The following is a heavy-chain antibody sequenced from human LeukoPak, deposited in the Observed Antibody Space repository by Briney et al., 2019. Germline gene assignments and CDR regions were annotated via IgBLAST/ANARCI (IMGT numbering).Heavy chain of an antibody. J-gene: IGHJ3*02. V-gene: IGHV3-9*01. CDR2: ISWNSGSI. D-gene: IGHD3-9*01. CDR3: AKVSDILTGYLETDAFDI. Sequence: GGSLRLSCAASGFSFDDYAMHWVRQAPGKGLEWVSGISWNSGSIGYADSVKGRFTISRDNAKNSLYLQMNSLRAEDTALYYCAKVSDILTGYLETDAFDIWGQGTMVTVSS. CDR1: GFSFDDYA.